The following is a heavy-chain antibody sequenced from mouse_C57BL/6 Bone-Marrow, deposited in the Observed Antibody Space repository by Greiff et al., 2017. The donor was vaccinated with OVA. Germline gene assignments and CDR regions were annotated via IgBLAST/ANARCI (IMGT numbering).Heavy chain of an antibody. J-gene: IGHJ2*01. CDR3: ARLPYYYGGY. V-gene: IGHV5-6*02. CDR1: GFTFSSYG. CDR2: ISSGGSYT. Sequence: DVKLVESGGDLVKPGGSLKLSCAASGFTFSSYGMSWVRQTPDKRLEWVATISSGGSYTYYPDSVKGRFTISRDNAKNTLYLQMSSLKSEDTAMYYCARLPYYYGGYWGQGTTLTVSS. D-gene: IGHD1-1*01.